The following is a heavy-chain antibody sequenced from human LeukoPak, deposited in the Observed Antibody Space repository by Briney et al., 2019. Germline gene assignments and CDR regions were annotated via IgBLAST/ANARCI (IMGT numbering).Heavy chain of an antibody. CDR1: GYTFTSYY. Sequence: ALVKVSCKASGYTFTSYYMHWVRQAPGQGLEWMGIINPSGGSTSYAQKFQGRVTMTRDMSTSTVYMELSSLRSEDTAVYYCARGRSRYSSSWHNWFDPWGQGTLVTVSS. D-gene: IGHD6-13*01. J-gene: IGHJ5*02. CDR2: INPSGGST. V-gene: IGHV1-46*01. CDR3: ARGRSRYSSSWHNWFDP.